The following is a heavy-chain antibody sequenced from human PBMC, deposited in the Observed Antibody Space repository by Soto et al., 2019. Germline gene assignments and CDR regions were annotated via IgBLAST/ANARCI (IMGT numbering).Heavy chain of an antibody. J-gene: IGHJ4*02. V-gene: IGHV4-31*03. CDR3: ARGSSYYNLNF. CDR1: GGSINIGGYY. CDR2: IYYSGNT. Sequence: QVQLQESGPGLVKPSQTLSLTCTVSGGSINIGGYYWNWIRQLPGKGLEWIGHIYYSGNTYYNPSLKSRVTISVDTSKNQFSLELTSVTATDTAVYYCARGSSYYNLNFWGQGTLVTVS. D-gene: IGHD3-10*01.